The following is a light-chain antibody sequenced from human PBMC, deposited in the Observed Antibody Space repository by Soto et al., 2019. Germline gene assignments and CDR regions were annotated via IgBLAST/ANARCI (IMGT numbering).Light chain of an antibody. CDR3: SSYSSTSTRRL. Sequence: QSVLTQPASVSGSPGQSITIPCTRTSNDIGGYNYVSWYQQFPGKAPKLIIYDVTNRPSGVSFRFSGSKSGNTASLTISGLQAVYEAGYHCSSYSSTSTRRLFGAGTKVTVL. CDR1: SNDIGGYNY. J-gene: IGLJ1*01. V-gene: IGLV2-14*03. CDR2: DVT.